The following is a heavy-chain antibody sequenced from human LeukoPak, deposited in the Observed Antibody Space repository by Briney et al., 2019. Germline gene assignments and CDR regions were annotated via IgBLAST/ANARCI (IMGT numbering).Heavy chain of an antibody. CDR3: ARTGRGIYAFDI. CDR1: GYTFSGYY. J-gene: IGHJ3*02. Sequence: ASVKVSCKASGYTFSGYYMHWVRQAPGQGLEWMGWINPHSGGTNYAQNFQGRVTMTRDTSISTAYTELSRLRGDDTAAYYCARTGRGIYAFDIWGQGTMVTVSS. D-gene: IGHD3-16*01. V-gene: IGHV1-2*02. CDR2: INPHSGGT.